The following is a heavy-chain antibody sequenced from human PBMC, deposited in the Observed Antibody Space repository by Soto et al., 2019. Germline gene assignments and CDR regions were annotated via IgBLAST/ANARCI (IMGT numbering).Heavy chain of an antibody. Sequence: GGSLRLSCAASGFTFSSYAMSWVRQAPGKGLEWVSAISGSGGSTYYADSVKGRFTISRDKSKNTLYLQMNSRRAEDTAVYYCATSPDYYDSSVDAFDIWGQGTMVTVSS. CDR3: ATSPDYYDSSVDAFDI. J-gene: IGHJ3*02. V-gene: IGHV3-23*01. CDR1: GFTFSSYA. CDR2: ISGSGGST. D-gene: IGHD3-22*01.